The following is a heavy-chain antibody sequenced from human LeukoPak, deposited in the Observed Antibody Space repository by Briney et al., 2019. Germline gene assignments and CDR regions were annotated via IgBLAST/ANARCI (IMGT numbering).Heavy chain of an antibody. D-gene: IGHD3-22*01. Sequence: SETLSLTCTVSGGSISSSSYYWNWIRQPPGKGLEWIGHIYFSGSTHYNPSLRSRLSISIDTSKSQFSLELNSVTAADTAVYYCARLKYYYDSSGPHPLDYWGQGTLVTVSS. CDR3: ARLKYYYDSSGPHPLDY. J-gene: IGHJ4*02. V-gene: IGHV4-39*01. CDR1: GGSISSSSYY. CDR2: IYFSGST.